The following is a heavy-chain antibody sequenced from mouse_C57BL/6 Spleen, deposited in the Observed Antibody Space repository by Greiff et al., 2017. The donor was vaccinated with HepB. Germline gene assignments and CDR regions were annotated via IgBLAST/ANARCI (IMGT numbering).Heavy chain of an antibody. CDR3: ASYYSNYVGDY. CDR1: GYTFTSYG. J-gene: IGHJ2*01. D-gene: IGHD2-5*01. Sequence: QVQLKESGAELARPGASVKLSCKASGYTFTSYGISWVKQRTGQGLEWIGEIYPRSGNTYYNEKFKGKATLTADKSSSTAYMELRSLTSEDSAVYFCASYYSNYVGDYWGQGTTLTVSS. CDR2: IYPRSGNT. V-gene: IGHV1-81*01.